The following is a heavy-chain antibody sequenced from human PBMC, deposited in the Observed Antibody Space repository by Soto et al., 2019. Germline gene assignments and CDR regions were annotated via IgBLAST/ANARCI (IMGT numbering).Heavy chain of an antibody. CDR3: ARRGLGLAASPPEYYYYYGMDV. V-gene: IGHV4-61*01. D-gene: IGHD6-6*01. CDR1: GGSVSSGSYY. CDR2: IYYSGST. J-gene: IGHJ6*02. Sequence: SETLSLTCTVSGGSVSSGSYYWSWIRQPPGKGLEWIGYIYYSGSTNYNPSLKSRVTISVDTSKNQFSLKLSSVTAADTAVYYCARRGLGLAASPPEYYYYYGMDVWGQGTTVTVSS.